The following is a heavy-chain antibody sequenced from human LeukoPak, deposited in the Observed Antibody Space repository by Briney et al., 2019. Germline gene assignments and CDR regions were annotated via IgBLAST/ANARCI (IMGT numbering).Heavy chain of an antibody. CDR1: GFTFSSYG. CDR3: AKGPYRSGGSCYPGHIDY. J-gene: IGHJ4*02. CDR2: ISYDGSNK. V-gene: IGHV3-30*18. D-gene: IGHD2-15*01. Sequence: GRSLRLSCAASGFTFSSYGMHWVRQAPGKGLEWVAVISYDGSNKYYADSVKGRFTISRDNSKNTLYLQMNSLRAEDTAVYYCAKGPYRSGGSCYPGHIDYWGQGTLVTVSS.